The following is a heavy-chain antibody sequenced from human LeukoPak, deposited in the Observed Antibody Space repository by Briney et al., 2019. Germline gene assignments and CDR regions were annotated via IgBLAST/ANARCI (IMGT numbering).Heavy chain of an antibody. D-gene: IGHD6-19*01. J-gene: IGHJ4*02. Sequence: SGGSLRLSCVVSGFTFSSDWMTWVRQAPGKGLEWVANIKEDGSESYYVDSVKGRFTISRDNTKNSLYLQMNSLRAEDTAVYYCARFPRDQWRFDYWGQGTLVSVSS. CDR2: IKEDGSES. CDR3: ARFPRDQWRFDY. V-gene: IGHV3-7*03. CDR1: GFTFSSDW.